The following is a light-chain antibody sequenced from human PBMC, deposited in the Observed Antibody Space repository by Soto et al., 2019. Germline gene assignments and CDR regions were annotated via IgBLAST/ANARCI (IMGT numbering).Light chain of an antibody. Sequence: EIVLTQSPGTLSLSPGERATLSCRASQSVSSSYLAWYQQKPGQAPRLLIYGASSRATGIPDRLSGSGSGIDFPLTISRLEPEDFAVYYGQQYGSSPLTFGGGTKVEIK. CDR3: QQYGSSPLT. CDR2: GAS. CDR1: QSVSSSY. V-gene: IGKV3-20*01. J-gene: IGKJ4*01.